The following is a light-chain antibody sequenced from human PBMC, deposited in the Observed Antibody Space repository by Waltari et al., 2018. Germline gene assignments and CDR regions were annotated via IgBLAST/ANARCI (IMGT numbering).Light chain of an antibody. CDR2: GAS. CDR1: QRVSSN. CDR3: QQYGSSPIT. J-gene: IGKJ5*01. Sequence: EIVLTPSPGTLSLSPGEIATLSCRASQRVSSNLAWYQQKPGQAPRRLIYGASSRATGIPDRFSGSGSGTDFTLTISRLEPEDFAAYYCQQYGSSPITFGQGTRLEIK. V-gene: IGKV3-20*01.